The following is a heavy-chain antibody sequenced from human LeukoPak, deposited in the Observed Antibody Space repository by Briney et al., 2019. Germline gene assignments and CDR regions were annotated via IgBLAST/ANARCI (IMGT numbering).Heavy chain of an antibody. J-gene: IGHJ3*02. CDR1: GYSFTSYW. D-gene: IGHD3-22*01. CDR3: ARAPSGYTGDDAFDI. V-gene: IGHV5-51*01. CDR2: IYPGDSDT. Sequence: GESLKISCKGSGYSFTSYWIGWVRQMPGKGLEWMGIIYPGDSDTRYSPSFQGQVTISADESISTAYLQWSSLKASDTAMYYCARAPSGYTGDDAFDIWGQGTMVTVSS.